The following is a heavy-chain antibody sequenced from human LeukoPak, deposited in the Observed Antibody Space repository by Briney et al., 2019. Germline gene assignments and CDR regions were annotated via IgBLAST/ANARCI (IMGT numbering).Heavy chain of an antibody. CDR1: GDSISSYY. D-gene: IGHD7-27*01. J-gene: IGHJ4*02. CDR3: ARDRARTGVYFDY. V-gene: IGHV4-59*01. CDR2: IYYSGST. Sequence: PSETLSLTCTVSGDSISSYYWSWIRQPPEKGQEWIGYIYYSGSTNYNPSLKSRVTISVDTSKNQFSLKLRSVTAADTAVYYCARDRARTGVYFDYWGQGTLVTVSS.